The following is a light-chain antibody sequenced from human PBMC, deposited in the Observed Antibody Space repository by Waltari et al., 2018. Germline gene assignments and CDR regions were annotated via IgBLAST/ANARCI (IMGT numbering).Light chain of an antibody. J-gene: IGKJ4*01. CDR3: QQYNNWPET. V-gene: IGKV3D-15*01. CDR1: QSVSIN. Sequence: EIVITQPPATLSVSPGERPTLSCRASQSVSINLAWYQQKPGQAPRLLIYGASTRATGIPARFSGSGSGTEFTLTISSLQSEDFAVYYCQQYNNWPETFGGGTKVEIK. CDR2: GAS.